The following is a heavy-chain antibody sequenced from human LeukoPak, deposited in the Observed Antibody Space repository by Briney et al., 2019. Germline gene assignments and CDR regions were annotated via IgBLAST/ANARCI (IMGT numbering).Heavy chain of an antibody. CDR2: IGTSSTTI. V-gene: IGHV3-48*01. Sequence: GGSLRLSCAASGFTFSSYTMNWVRQPPGKGLEWVSNIGTSSTTIYYADSVKGRFTISRDNSKNTLSLQMSSLRAEDTAIYYCATGIQLWWTFDSWGQGTLVTVSS. CDR3: ATGIQLWWTFDS. D-gene: IGHD5-18*01. CDR1: GFTFSSYT. J-gene: IGHJ4*02.